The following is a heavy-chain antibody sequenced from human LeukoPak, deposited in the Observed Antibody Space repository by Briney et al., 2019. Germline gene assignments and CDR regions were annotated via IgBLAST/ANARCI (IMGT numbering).Heavy chain of an antibody. V-gene: IGHV4-30-4*08. D-gene: IGHD3-10*01. J-gene: IGHJ4*02. Sequence: PSETLSLTCTVSGGSISSVSYYWGWIRQPPGKGLEWIGDIYYSGSTYYNPSLKSRVTISVDTSKNQFSLKLSSVTAADTAVYYCASRRVMVRGVMLDYWGQGTLVTVSS. CDR1: GGSISSVSYY. CDR2: IYYSGST. CDR3: ASRRVMVRGVMLDY.